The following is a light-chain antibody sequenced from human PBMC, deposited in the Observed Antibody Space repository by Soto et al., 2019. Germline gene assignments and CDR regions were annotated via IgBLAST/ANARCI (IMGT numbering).Light chain of an antibody. CDR1: QDIRNY. Sequence: DIQMTQSPSSLCASVGDRVTISCRASQDIRNYLAWYQQKPGKVPRLLISGASTLQSGVPSRIGGSGSGTDFTLTISSLQPEDVATYYCQEYNIAPLTFGGGTKVEIK. V-gene: IGKV1-27*01. CDR2: GAS. CDR3: QEYNIAPLT. J-gene: IGKJ4*01.